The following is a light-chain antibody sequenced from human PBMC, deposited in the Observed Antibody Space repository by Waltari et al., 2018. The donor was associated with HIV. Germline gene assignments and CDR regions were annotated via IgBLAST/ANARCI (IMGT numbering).Light chain of an antibody. CDR3: ASWDDKLRHWV. J-gene: IGLJ3*02. CDR2: RND. V-gene: IGLV1-44*01. CDR1: NYNVVHNF. Sequence: QSVLTQPPSASKTPGQRVLMSCSGTNYNVVHNFVSWFQQVQGGPPKLVIYRNDRRTSGGPDLLFGAKPCSSASLATSGVQSYDEADYFCASWDDKLRHWVFGVGTKLTV.